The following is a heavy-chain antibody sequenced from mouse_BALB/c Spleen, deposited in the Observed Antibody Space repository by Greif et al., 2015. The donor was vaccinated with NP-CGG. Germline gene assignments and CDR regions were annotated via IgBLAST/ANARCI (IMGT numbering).Heavy chain of an antibody. J-gene: IGHJ4*01. CDR1: GYTFTSYY. Sequence: QVHVKQSGAELVKPGASVKLSCKASGYTFTSYYMYWVRQRPGQGLEWIGEINPSNGGTNFNEKFKSKATLTVDKSSSTAYMQLSSLTSEDSAVYYCTRGGYGSDAMDYWGQGTSVTVSS. V-gene: IGHV1S81*02. D-gene: IGHD1-1*01. CDR2: INPSNGGT. CDR3: TRGGYGSDAMDY.